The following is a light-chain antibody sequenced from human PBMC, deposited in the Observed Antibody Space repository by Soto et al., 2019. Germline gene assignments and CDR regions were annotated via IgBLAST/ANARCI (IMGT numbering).Light chain of an antibody. CDR1: QSISSW. V-gene: IGKV1-5*03. CDR3: QHYNSYPLT. CDR2: KAS. Sequence: DIQMTQSPSTLSASVGDRVTITCRATQSISSWLAWYQQKPGKGPKVLIYKASSLERGVPARFSGSGSGTDFTLTISSLQPDDSATYYSQHYNSYPLTFGGGTKVEI. J-gene: IGKJ4*01.